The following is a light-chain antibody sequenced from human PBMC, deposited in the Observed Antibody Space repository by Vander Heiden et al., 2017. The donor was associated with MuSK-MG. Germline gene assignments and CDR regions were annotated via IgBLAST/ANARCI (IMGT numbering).Light chain of an antibody. J-gene: IGKJ1*01. CDR1: QSVSSSY. V-gene: IGKV3-20*01. CDR3: HLDGSSRKT. Sequence: EIVLTQSPGTLSLSPGERATLSCRASQSVSSSYLAWYQQKPGQAPRLLIYGASSRATGIPDRFRGSGSGTDFTLRIRSLEPEDFAVYYCHLDGSSRKTFGQGTKVEIK. CDR2: GAS.